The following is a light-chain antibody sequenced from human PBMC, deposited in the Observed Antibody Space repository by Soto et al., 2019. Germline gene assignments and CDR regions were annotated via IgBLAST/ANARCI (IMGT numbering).Light chain of an antibody. Sequence: EIVLTQSPGTLSLSPGERATLSCRSSQSVSSSYLAWYQQKPGQAPRLLIYDVSSRATGIPDRFSGSGSGTDFTLTIIRLGPDDFAVYYCHKYGSSPTFGQGTKVESK. CDR1: QSVSSSY. CDR2: DVS. V-gene: IGKV3-20*01. CDR3: HKYGSSPT. J-gene: IGKJ1*01.